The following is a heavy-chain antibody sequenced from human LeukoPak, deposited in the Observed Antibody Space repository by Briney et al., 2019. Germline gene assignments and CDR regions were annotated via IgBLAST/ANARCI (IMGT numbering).Heavy chain of an antibody. J-gene: IGHJ4*02. CDR2: IIPIFGTA. CDR3: ARDDGYNLVEGY. Sequence: SVKVSCKASGGTFSSYAISWVRQAPGQGLEWMGRIIPIFGTADYAQKFQGRVTITTDESTSTAYMELSSLRSEDTAVYYCARDDGYNLVEGYWGQGTLVTVSS. CDR1: GGTFSSYA. V-gene: IGHV1-69*05. D-gene: IGHD5-24*01.